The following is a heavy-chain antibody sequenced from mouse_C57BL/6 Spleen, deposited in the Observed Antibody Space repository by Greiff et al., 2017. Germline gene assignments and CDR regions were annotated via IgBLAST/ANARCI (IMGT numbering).Heavy chain of an antibody. CDR3: ARDSIYYDYDDGAMDY. CDR1: GFTFSDYG. D-gene: IGHD2-4*01. V-gene: IGHV5-17*01. Sequence: EVKVVESGGGLVKPGGSLKLSCAASGFTFSDYGMHWVRQAPEKGLEWVAYISSGSSTIYYADTVKGRVTISRDNAKNTLFLQITSLRSEDTAMYYCARDSIYYDYDDGAMDYWGQGTSVTVSS. CDR2: ISSGSSTI. J-gene: IGHJ4*01.